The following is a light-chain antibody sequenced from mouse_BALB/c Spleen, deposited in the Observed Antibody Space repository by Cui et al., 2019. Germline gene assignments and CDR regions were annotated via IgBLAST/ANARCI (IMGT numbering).Light chain of an antibody. CDR3: QQWSSNPYR. CDR2: LTS. CDR1: SSVSY. J-gene: IGKJ2*01. V-gene: IGKV4-68*01. Sequence: QIVLTQSPALMSASPGEKVTMTCSASSSVSYMYWYQQKPRSSPKPWIYLTSNLASGVPARFSGSGSGTSYSLTISSMEAEDAATYYCQQWSSNPYRFGGGTKLEIK.